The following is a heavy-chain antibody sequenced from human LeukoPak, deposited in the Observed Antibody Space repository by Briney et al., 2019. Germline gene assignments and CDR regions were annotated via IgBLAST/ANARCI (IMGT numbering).Heavy chain of an antibody. CDR1: GYMFTGHY. Sequence: ASVKVSCKTSGYMFTGHYMHWVRQAPGQGLEWMGWISAYNGNTNYAQKLQGRVTMTTDTSTSTAYMELRSLKSDDTAVYYCARGGGSSGWRKKQIDYWGQGTLVTVSS. CDR3: ARGGGSSGWRKKQIDY. J-gene: IGHJ4*02. CDR2: ISAYNGNT. V-gene: IGHV1-18*04. D-gene: IGHD6-19*01.